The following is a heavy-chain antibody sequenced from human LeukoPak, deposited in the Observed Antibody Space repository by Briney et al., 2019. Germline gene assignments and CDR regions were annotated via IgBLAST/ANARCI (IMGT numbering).Heavy chain of an antibody. CDR2: ISGSGGST. Sequence: GGSLRLSCAASGFTFSSYAMSWVRQAPGKGLEWVSAISGSGGSTYYADSVKGRYTISRDNSKNTLYLQKNSLRAEDTAVYYCAKGVIDSNGFDYWGQGTLVTVSS. CDR3: AKGVIDSNGFDY. J-gene: IGHJ4*02. D-gene: IGHD4-11*01. CDR1: GFTFSSYA. V-gene: IGHV3-23*01.